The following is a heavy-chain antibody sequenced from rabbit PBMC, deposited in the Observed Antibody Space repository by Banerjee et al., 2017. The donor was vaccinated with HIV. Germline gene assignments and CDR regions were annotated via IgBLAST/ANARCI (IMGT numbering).Heavy chain of an antibody. Sequence: QEQLEESGGDLVKPEGSLTLTCTASGFSFSSSYYMTWVRQAPGKGLEWIGCIAAGKGTTDYASWVSGRFTISSDNAQNIVHLQMNSLTAADTATYFCARTRYDDYGDSRWLDLWGPGTLVTVS. CDR1: GFSFSSSYY. V-gene: IGHV1S45*01. J-gene: IGHJ5*01. CDR3: ARTRYDDYGDSRWLDL. D-gene: IGHD2-1*01. CDR2: IAAGKGTT.